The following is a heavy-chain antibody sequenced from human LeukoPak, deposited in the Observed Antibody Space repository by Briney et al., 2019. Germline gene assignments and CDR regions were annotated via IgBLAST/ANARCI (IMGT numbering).Heavy chain of an antibody. CDR1: GFTFSSYG. D-gene: IGHD3-22*01. J-gene: IGHJ5*02. CDR3: AKAGYYDSSGPNWFDP. V-gene: IGHV3-30*18. Sequence: QPGGSLRLSCAASGFTFSSYGMHWVRQAPGKGLEWVAVISYDGSNKYYADSVKGRFTISRDNSKNTLYLQMNGLRAEDTAVYYCAKAGYYDSSGPNWFDPWGQGTLVTVSS. CDR2: ISYDGSNK.